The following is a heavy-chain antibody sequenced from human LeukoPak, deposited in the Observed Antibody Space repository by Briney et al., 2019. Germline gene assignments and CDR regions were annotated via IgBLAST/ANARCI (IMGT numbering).Heavy chain of an antibody. D-gene: IGHD6-6*01. CDR3: ASEYSSSSGFDY. CDR2: IKQDGSEK. J-gene: IGHJ4*02. CDR1: GFTFISYW. V-gene: IGHV3-7*01. Sequence: GSLSLSCAASGFTFISYWMSWVRQAPGKGLEGVANIKQDGSEKYYVDSVKGRFTISRDNAKTSLYLQMNSLRAEDTAVYYCASEYSSSSGFDYWGQGTLVTVSS.